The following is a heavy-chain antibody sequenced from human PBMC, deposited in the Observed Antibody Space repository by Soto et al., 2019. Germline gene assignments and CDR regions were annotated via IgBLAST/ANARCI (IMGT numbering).Heavy chain of an antibody. D-gene: IGHD2-2*02. CDR3: ARQSGPAYTYGMDI. V-gene: IGHV4-34*02. J-gene: IGHJ6*02. Sequence: QMQLQQWGAGLLKASETLSLTCSVSGGSFSGYYLAWIRQPPGKGLEWIGEINHAGSTKYHPSLKTXVXISVDLSNTHFSLRLSSVTAADTAVYFCARQSGPAYTYGMDIWGQGTTVTVSS. CDR1: GGSFSGYY. CDR2: INHAGST.